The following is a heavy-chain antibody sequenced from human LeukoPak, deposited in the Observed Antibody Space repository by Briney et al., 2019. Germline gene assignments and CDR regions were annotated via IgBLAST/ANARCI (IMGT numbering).Heavy chain of an antibody. CDR3: AREGANPYYYYGMDV. Sequence: ASVKVSCKASGGTFSSYAISWVRQAPGQGLEWMGRIIPILGIANYAQKFQGRVTITADKSTSTAYMELRSLRSDDTAVYYCAREGANPYYYYGMDVWGQGTTVTVSS. CDR1: GGTFSSYA. CDR2: IIPILGIA. D-gene: IGHD3-16*01. J-gene: IGHJ6*02. V-gene: IGHV1-69*04.